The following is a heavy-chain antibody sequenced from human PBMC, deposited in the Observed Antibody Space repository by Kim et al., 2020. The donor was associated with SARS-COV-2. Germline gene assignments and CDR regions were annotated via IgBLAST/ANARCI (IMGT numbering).Heavy chain of an antibody. V-gene: IGHV4-59*08. Sequence: SETLSLTCTVSGGSISSYYWSWIRQPPGKGLEWIGYISYSGSTNYNPSLKSRVPISVDTSKNQFSLKLSSVTAADTAVYYCARQGGRYSSLGFWGQGTLVTVSS. J-gene: IGHJ4*02. CDR3: ARQGGRYSSLGF. CDR1: GGSISSYY. D-gene: IGHD2-15*01. CDR2: ISYSGST.